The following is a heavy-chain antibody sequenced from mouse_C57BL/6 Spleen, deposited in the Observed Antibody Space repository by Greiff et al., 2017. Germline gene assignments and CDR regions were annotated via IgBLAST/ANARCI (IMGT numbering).Heavy chain of an antibody. V-gene: IGHV1-80*01. CDR1: GYAFSSYW. CDR3: ARGYELHYFEY. Sequence: VQRVESGAELVKPGASVKISCKASGYAFSSYWMNWVKQRPGKGLEWIGQIYPGDGDTNYNGKFKGKATLTADKSSSTAYMQLSSLTSEDSAVYVCARGYELHYFEYWGQGTTLTVSS. J-gene: IGHJ2*01. CDR2: IYPGDGDT. D-gene: IGHD2-2*01.